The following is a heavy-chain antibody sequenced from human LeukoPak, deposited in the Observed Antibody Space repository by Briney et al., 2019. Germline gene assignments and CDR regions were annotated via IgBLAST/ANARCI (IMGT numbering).Heavy chain of an antibody. V-gene: IGHV1-46*01. CDR2: INPSGGST. Sequence: ASVKVSCKASGYTFTSYYINWVRQAPGQGLEWMGIINPSGGSTSYAQKFQGRVTMTRDTSTSTVYMELSSLRSEDTAVYYCARLRATEKNWFDPWGQGTLVTVSS. CDR1: GYTFTSYY. J-gene: IGHJ5*02. CDR3: ARLRATEKNWFDP. D-gene: IGHD5-24*01.